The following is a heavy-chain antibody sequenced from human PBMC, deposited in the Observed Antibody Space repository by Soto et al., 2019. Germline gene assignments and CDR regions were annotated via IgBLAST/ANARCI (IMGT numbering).Heavy chain of an antibody. CDR3: AKTGFWSGYRVADY. V-gene: IGHV4-39*01. Sequence: QLQLQESGPGLVKPSETLSLTCTVSGDSISSRNSYWGWIRQPPGKGLEWIGSINYGGSTYYNPSLKGRITSSVDTSKNQLSLKLSSVTATDTAVYFCAKTGFWSGYRVADYWGQGTLVIVSS. CDR1: GDSISSRNSY. D-gene: IGHD3-3*01. CDR2: INYGGST. J-gene: IGHJ4*02.